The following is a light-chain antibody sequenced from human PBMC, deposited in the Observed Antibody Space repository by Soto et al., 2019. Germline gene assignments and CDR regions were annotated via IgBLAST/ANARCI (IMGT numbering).Light chain of an antibody. CDR3: QQSYSTPQT. CDR2: AAS. Sequence: DIQMTQSPSSLCASVGDRVTITCRASQSISSYLNWYQQKPGKAPKLLIYAASSLQSWVPSRFSGSGSGTDFTLTISSLQPEDFATYYCQQSYSTPQTFGQGTKVDI. V-gene: IGKV1-39*01. CDR1: QSISSY. J-gene: IGKJ1*01.